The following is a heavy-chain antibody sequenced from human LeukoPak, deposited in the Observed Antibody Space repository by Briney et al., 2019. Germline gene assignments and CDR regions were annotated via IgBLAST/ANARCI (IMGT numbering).Heavy chain of an antibody. J-gene: IGHJ4*02. CDR3: AKLEHYYGSGSYLDY. V-gene: IGHV3-23*01. CDR2: ISGSGGST. Sequence: GGSLRLSCAAPGFTFSSYAMSWVRQAPGKGLEWVSAISGSGGSTYYADSVKGRFTISRDNSKNTLYLQMNSLRAEDTAVYYCAKLEHYYGSGSYLDYWGQGTLVTVSS. CDR1: GFTFSSYA. D-gene: IGHD3-10*01.